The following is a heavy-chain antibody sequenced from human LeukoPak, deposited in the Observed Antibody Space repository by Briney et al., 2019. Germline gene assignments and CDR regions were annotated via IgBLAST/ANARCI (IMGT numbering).Heavy chain of an antibody. CDR3: ARDLRAARRRNWFDP. CDR2: INPSGGST. J-gene: IGHJ5*02. D-gene: IGHD6-6*01. CDR1: GYTFTSYY. V-gene: IGHV1-46*01. Sequence: ASVKVSCKASGYTFTSYYMHWVRQAPGQGLEWMGIINPSGGSTSYAQKFQGRVTMTRDMSTSTVYMELSSLRSEDTAVYYCARDLRAARRRNWFDPRGQGTLVTVSS.